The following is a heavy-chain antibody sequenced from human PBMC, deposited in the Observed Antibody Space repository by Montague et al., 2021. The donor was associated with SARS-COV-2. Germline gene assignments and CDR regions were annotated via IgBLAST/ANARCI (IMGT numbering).Heavy chain of an antibody. D-gene: IGHD5-12*01. J-gene: IGHJ6*02. V-gene: IGHV2-70*01. CDR2: IDWDDGK. Sequence: PALGNPTQTLTLTCTFSGFSLSTSGMCVSWIRQPPGKALEWLALIDWDDGKYYSTSLKTRLTISKDTSKNQVVLTMTNMDPVDTATYYCARTPIVATTYCNYYYYGMDVWGQGTTVTVSS. CDR3: ARTPIVATTYCNYYYYGMDV. CDR1: GFSLSTSGMC.